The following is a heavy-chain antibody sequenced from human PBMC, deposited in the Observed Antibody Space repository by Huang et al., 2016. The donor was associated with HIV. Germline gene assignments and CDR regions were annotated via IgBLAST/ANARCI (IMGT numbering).Heavy chain of an antibody. Sequence: QVQLIQSGAEVRKPGASVQVSCKVSGDTLIELSMHWVRQTAEEGLEWMGGFDPEEGKTSYAQKFQGRLSMTEDTSTDTAYMQLSSLRPEDSAVYFCASSDLWSGYFTYWGQGALVTVSS. CDR3: ASSDLWSGYFTY. CDR1: GDTLIELS. CDR2: FDPEEGKT. D-gene: IGHD3-3*01. J-gene: IGHJ4*02. V-gene: IGHV1-24*01.